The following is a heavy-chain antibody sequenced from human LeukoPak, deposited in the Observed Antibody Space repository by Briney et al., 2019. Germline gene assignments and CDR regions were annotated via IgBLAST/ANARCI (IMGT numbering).Heavy chain of an antibody. CDR2: TYYRSTWYN. CDR3: ARRLTQYDCFDP. Sequence: SQTLSLTCAISGDSVSSNSVTWNWIRQSPSRGLEWPGRTYYRSTWYNDYAVSVRGRITDNPDTSKNQFSLHLNSLTPEDTAVYYCARRLTQYDCFDPWGQGILVTVSS. J-gene: IGHJ5*02. V-gene: IGHV6-1*01. CDR1: GDSVSSNSVT. D-gene: IGHD2-2*01.